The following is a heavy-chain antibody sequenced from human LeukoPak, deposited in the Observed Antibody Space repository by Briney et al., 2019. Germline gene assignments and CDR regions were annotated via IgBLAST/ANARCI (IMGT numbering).Heavy chain of an antibody. J-gene: IGHJ6*02. CDR1: GFVFSNYN. D-gene: IGHD3-22*01. Sequence: GGSLRLSCAASGFVFSNYNMHWVRQAPGKGLEWVSYISSSSSTIFYADSVKGRFTISRDNAKNSLYLQMNSLRDEDTAVYYCARVMPGSVYTYGMDVWGRGTTVTVSS. CDR3: ARVMPGSVYTYGMDV. CDR2: ISSSSSTI. V-gene: IGHV3-48*02.